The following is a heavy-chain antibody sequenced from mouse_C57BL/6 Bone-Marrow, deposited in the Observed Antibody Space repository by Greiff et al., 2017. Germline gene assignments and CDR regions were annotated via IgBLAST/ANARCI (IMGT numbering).Heavy chain of an antibody. CDR1: GFSLTSYG. CDR3: ASGYYSNYRFAY. D-gene: IGHD2-5*01. J-gene: IGHJ3*01. Sequence: VQLMESGPGLVAPSQSLSITCTVSGFSLTSYGVDWVRQSPGKGLEWLGVIWGVGSTNYNSALKSRLSISKDNSKSQVFLKMNSLQTDDTAMYYCASGYYSNYRFAYWGQGTLVTVSA. V-gene: IGHV2-6*01. CDR2: IWGVGST.